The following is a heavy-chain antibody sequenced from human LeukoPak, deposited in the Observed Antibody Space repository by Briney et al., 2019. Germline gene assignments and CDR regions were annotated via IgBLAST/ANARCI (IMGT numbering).Heavy chain of an antibody. D-gene: IGHD6-13*01. CDR1: GGSFSGYY. J-gene: IGHJ4*02. Sequence: SETLSLTCAVYGGSFSGYYWSWIRQPPGKGLEWIGEINHSGSTNYNPSLKSRVTISVDTSKNQFSLKLGSVTAADTAVYYCARGRKELVPDYWGQGTLVTVSS. CDR2: INHSGST. CDR3: ARGRKELVPDY. V-gene: IGHV4-34*01.